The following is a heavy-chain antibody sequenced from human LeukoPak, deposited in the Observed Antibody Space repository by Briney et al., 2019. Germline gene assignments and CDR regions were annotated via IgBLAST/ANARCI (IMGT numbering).Heavy chain of an antibody. V-gene: IGHV1-18*01. CDR2: ISAYNGST. CDR3: ARDRVIAVAGNSHDY. J-gene: IGHJ4*02. CDR1: GYTFTIYG. Sequence: ASVKVSCKASGYTFTIYGISWVRQAPGQGLEWMGWISAYNGSTNYAQKLQGRVTMTTDTSTSTAYMELRSLRSDDTAVCYCARDRVIAVAGNSHDYWGQGTLVTVSS. D-gene: IGHD6-19*01.